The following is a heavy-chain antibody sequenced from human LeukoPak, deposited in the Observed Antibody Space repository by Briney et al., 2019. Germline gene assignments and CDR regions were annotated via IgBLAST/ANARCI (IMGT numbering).Heavy chain of an antibody. J-gene: IGHJ3*02. D-gene: IGHD5-24*01. CDR2: RIPIFGTA. CDR1: GCSFSSYA. Sequence: AAVTVSCKGSGCSFSSYALSWVRQPPAQGLEGVGRRIPIFGTANYSQKSQGRGTITTDESTSTAYMELSSLRSEDTAVYYCASEKRRDGYNWDDAFDIWGQGTMVTVSS. CDR3: ASEKRRDGYNWDDAFDI. V-gene: IGHV1-69*05.